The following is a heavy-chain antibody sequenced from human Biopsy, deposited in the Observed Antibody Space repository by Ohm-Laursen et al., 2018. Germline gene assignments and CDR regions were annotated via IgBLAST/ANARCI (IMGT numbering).Heavy chain of an antibody. J-gene: IGHJ5*02. Sequence: SSVQVSCKASGYTFTSYDITWVRQAPGQGPEWIGWLNPVSGNSNFGQKFRGRVTVTSDTSISTAYMELSGLTSDDTATYYCGRAVRNQLLTDPWGQGTLVTVTS. CDR3: GRAVRNQLLTDP. CDR1: GYTFTSYD. V-gene: IGHV1-8*01. D-gene: IGHD1-7*01. CDR2: LNPVSGNS.